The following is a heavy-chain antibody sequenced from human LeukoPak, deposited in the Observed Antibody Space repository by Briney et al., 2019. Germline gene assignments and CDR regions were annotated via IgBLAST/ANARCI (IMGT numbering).Heavy chain of an antibody. J-gene: IGHJ4*02. CDR3: AKARPGIYLPTDY. CDR2: ISAYNGNT. CDR1: GYTFTSYG. D-gene: IGHD3-10*01. Sequence: ASVKVSCKASGYTFTSYGISWVRQAPGQGLEWMGWISAYNGNTNYAQKLQGRVTMTTDTSTSTVYMELSSLRSEDTAVYYCAKARPGIYLPTDYWGQGTLVTVSS. V-gene: IGHV1-18*01.